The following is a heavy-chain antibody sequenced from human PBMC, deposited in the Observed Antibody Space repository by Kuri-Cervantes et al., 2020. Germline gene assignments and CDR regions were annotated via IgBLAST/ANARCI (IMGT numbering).Heavy chain of an antibody. D-gene: IGHD7-27*01. CDR1: GYTFTSYG. V-gene: IGHV1-18*01. CDR3: AKSQGGPGDREVDS. Sequence: ASVKVSCKASGYTFTSYGISWVRQAPGQGLEWMGWISAYNGDTNYAQKLQGRVTMTTDTSTSTAYMELRSLRSDDTAVYYCAKSQGGPGDREVDSWGQGTLVTVSS. J-gene: IGHJ4*02. CDR2: ISAYNGDT.